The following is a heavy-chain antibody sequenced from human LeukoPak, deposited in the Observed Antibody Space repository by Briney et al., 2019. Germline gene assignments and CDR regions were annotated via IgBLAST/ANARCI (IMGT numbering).Heavy chain of an antibody. V-gene: IGHV1-2*06. CDR1: GNTFTGYY. D-gene: IGHD3-3*01. J-gene: IGHJ3*02. CDR3: AGFGVVIQDAFDI. Sequence: ASVKVSCKASGNTFTGYYMHWVRRAPGQGLEWMGRINPNSGGTNYAQKFQGRVTMTRDTSISTAYMELSRLRSDDTAVYYCAGFGVVIQDAFDIWGQGTLVTVSS. CDR2: INPNSGGT.